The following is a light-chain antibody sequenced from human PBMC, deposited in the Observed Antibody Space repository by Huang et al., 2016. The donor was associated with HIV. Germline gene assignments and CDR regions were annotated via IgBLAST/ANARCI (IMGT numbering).Light chain of an antibody. Sequence: EIVMTQSPVTLSVSPGERATLSCRASQHIDSNLPWYQQKPGKPPRLLIYDASTRAAGSRARFSGGGSGTEFTLTISRLQSEDFVVYYCQRYNGWPPYTLGQGTKLEIK. CDR2: DAS. J-gene: IGKJ2*01. V-gene: IGKV3-15*01. CDR1: QHIDSN. CDR3: QRYNGWPPYT.